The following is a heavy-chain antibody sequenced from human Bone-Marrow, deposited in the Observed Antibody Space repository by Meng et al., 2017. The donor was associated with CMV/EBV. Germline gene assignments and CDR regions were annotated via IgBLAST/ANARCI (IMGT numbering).Heavy chain of an antibody. D-gene: IGHD1-26*01. CDR2: ISSSGSTI. Sequence: GESLKISCAASGFTFSDYYMSWIRQAPGKGLEWVSHISSSGSTIYYADSVKGRFTIYRDNAKNSLYLQMNSLRAEDTAVYYCARDRWELLQPFDYWGQGTLVTVSS. V-gene: IGHV3-11*04. CDR3: ARDRWELLQPFDY. J-gene: IGHJ4*02. CDR1: GFTFSDYY.